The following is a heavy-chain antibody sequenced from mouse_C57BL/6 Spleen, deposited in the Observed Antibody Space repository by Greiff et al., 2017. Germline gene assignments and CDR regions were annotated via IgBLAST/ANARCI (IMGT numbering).Heavy chain of an antibody. CDR3: ARYDYDGGYFDY. V-gene: IGHV7-3*01. CDR1: GFTFPDHF. Sequence: EVQGVESGGGLVQPGGFLSLFCAASGFTFPDHFISWVRQPPGTALGWLGFVRNKANGYTTEYSVTVKGRFTISRDNSQSILYLQMNALRAEDSATYYCARYDYDGGYFDYWGQGTTLTVSS. CDR2: VRNKANGYTT. D-gene: IGHD2-4*01. J-gene: IGHJ2*01.